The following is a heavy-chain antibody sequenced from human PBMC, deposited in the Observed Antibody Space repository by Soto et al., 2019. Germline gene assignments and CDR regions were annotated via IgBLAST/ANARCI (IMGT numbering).Heavy chain of an antibody. J-gene: IGHJ4*02. D-gene: IGHD2-2*01. CDR1: GYTFTNYD. V-gene: IGHV1-8*01. CDR2: MNPNSGNI. Sequence: QVQLVQSGAEVKKPGASVKVSCKASGYTFTNYDINWVRQATGQGLEWMGWMNPNSGNIGYAQKLQGRVTMTRNTSMSTASMELSSLRSEDTAVYYCARGPMSCTSSSCPYFFDYWAQGTLVTVSS. CDR3: ARGPMSCTSSSCPYFFDY.